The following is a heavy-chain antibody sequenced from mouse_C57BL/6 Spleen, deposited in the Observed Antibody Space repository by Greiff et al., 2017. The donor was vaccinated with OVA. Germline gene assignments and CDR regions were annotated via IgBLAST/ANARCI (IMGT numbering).Heavy chain of an antibody. CDR3: TGVAYCAMDY. CDR1: GYTFTSYW. J-gene: IGHJ4*01. V-gene: IGHV1-5*01. CDR2: IYPGNSDT. Sequence: VQLKQSGTVLARPGASVKMSCKTSGYTFTSYWMHWVKQRPGQGLEWIGAIYPGNSDTSYTQKFKGKAKLTAVTSDSTAYMELSRLTNEDSAVYYCTGVAYCAMDYWGQGTSVTVSS.